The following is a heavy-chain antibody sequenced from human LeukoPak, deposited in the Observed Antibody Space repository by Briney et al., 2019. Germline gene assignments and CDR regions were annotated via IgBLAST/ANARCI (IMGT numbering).Heavy chain of an antibody. Sequence: SETLSLTCTVSGGSISSYYWSWIRQPPGKGLEWIGYIYYSGSTNYNPSLKSRVTISVDTSKNQFSLKLSSVTAADTAVYYCAKSHSLDIIVVVALDYWGQGTLVTVSS. CDR1: GGSISSYY. CDR2: IYYSGST. CDR3: AKSHSLDIIVVVALDY. J-gene: IGHJ4*02. D-gene: IGHD2-15*01. V-gene: IGHV4-59*01.